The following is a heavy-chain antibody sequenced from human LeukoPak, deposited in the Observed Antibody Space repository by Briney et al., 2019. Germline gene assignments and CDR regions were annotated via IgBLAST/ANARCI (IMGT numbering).Heavy chain of an antibody. J-gene: IGHJ4*02. Sequence: PGGPLRLSCAASGFTFSSYAMHWVRQAPGKGLEWVAVISYDGSNKYYADSVKGRFTISRDNSKNTLYLQMNSLRAEDTAVYYCASEQTIRGGLGLDYWGQGTLVTVTS. D-gene: IGHD3-16*01. CDR2: ISYDGSNK. CDR1: GFTFSSYA. CDR3: ASEQTIRGGLGLDY. V-gene: IGHV3-30*01.